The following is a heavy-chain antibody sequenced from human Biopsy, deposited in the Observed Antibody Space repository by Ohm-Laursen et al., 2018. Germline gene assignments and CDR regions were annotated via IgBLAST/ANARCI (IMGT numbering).Heavy chain of an antibody. Sequence: SSVKVFCKASGGSFSDYGLSWVRQAPGRGLEWMGRVIPISNTANYAQNFQDRLTITADRSTNTAYMELNSLRSEDTAVYFCATLTEDYGASPDSWGQGTPVTVSS. CDR2: VIPISNTA. J-gene: IGHJ4*02. V-gene: IGHV1-69*06. CDR1: GGSFSDYG. D-gene: IGHD4-17*01. CDR3: ATLTEDYGASPDS.